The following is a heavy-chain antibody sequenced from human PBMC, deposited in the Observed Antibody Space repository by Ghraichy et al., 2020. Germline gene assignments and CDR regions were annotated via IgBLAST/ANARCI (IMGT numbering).Heavy chain of an antibody. V-gene: IGHV4-59*08. Sequence: SETLSLTCTVSGGSINDYSWSWVRQPPEKGLEWIGYIFYTGITNYNSSLKSRLTISIDTSNNQFSLTLTSVVAADTAVYYCARRALYGDRLGDGFDIWGRGTMVTVSS. CDR3: ARRALYGDRLGDGFDI. CDR1: GGSINDYS. J-gene: IGHJ3*02. D-gene: IGHD4-17*01. CDR2: IFYTGIT.